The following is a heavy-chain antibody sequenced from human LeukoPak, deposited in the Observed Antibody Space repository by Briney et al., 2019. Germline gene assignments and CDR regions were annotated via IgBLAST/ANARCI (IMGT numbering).Heavy chain of an antibody. CDR1: GFTFSSHG. CDR2: IWNDGSDK. D-gene: IGHD2-15*01. Sequence: PGRSLRLSCAASGFTFSSHGMHWVRQAPGKGLEWLTIIWNDGSDKDYVDSVKGRFTVSRDNSKNTPYLQMNSLRPEDTAVYYCARGCGGSPGCYIIDYWGQGTLVTVSS. V-gene: IGHV3-33*01. J-gene: IGHJ4*02. CDR3: ARGCGGSPGCYIIDY.